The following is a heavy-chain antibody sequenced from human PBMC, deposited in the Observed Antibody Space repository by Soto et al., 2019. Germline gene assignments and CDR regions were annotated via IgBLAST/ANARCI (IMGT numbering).Heavy chain of an antibody. V-gene: IGHV4-59*01. J-gene: IGHJ4*02. CDR3: AREVPGWSFDY. Sequence: QVQLQESGPGLVKPSETLSLTCTVSGGSISSYYWSWIPQPPGKGLEWIGYIYYSGSTNYNPSLKSRVTITLNTSKNRFSLKLSSVTAADTAVYYCAREVPGWSFDYWGQGSLVTVSS. CDR1: GGSISSYY. D-gene: IGHD6-19*01. CDR2: IYYSGST.